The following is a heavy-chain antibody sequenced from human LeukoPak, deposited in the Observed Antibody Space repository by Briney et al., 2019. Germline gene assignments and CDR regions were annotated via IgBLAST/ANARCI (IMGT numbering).Heavy chain of an antibody. Sequence: ASGKVSCKVSGYTLTELSMHWVRQAPGEGTEWMRGFDREDGETIYAQKFQGRVTMTEDTSTDTAYRELSSLRSEDTAVYYFATDSLGIAAAGRAKFDYWGQGTLVTVSS. CDR3: ATDSLGIAAAGRAKFDY. CDR2: FDREDGET. CDR1: GYTLTELS. J-gene: IGHJ4*02. D-gene: IGHD6-13*01. V-gene: IGHV1-24*01.